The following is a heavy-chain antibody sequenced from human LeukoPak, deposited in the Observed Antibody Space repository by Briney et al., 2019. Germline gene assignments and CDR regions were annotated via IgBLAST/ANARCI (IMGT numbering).Heavy chain of an antibody. CDR3: ARHRPDYYDSSGYYYYYYYYMDV. CDR2: IYYSGST. Sequence: SFSSYSMNWVRQPPGKGLEWIGSIYYSGSTYYNPSLKSRVTISVVTSKNQFSLKLSSVTAADTAVYYCARHRPDYYDSSGYYYYYYYYMDVWGKGTTVTISS. CDR1: SFSSYS. J-gene: IGHJ6*03. V-gene: IGHV4-39*01. D-gene: IGHD3-22*01.